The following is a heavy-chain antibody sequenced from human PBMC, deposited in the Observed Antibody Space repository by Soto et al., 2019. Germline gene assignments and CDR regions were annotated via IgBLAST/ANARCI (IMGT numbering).Heavy chain of an antibody. CDR3: ARESGYSSGWFHNFDY. Sequence: ASVKVSCKASGYTFTSYGISWVRQAPGQGLEWMGWISAYNGKTNYAQKLQGRDTMTTDTSTSTAYMELRSLRSEDTAVYFCARESGYSSGWFHNFDYWGQGTPVTVSS. CDR1: GYTFTSYG. D-gene: IGHD6-19*01. J-gene: IGHJ4*02. V-gene: IGHV1-18*01. CDR2: ISAYNGKT.